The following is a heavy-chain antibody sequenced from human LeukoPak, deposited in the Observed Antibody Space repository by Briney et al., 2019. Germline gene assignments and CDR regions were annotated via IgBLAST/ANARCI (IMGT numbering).Heavy chain of an antibody. V-gene: IGHV3-48*04. CDR3: ARARYYYGSGTYYFDY. CDR1: GFTFSSYS. J-gene: IGHJ4*02. CDR2: ISSSSSTI. D-gene: IGHD3-10*01. Sequence: GGSLRLSCAASGFTFSSYSMNWVRQAPGKGPEWVSYISSSSSTIYYADSVKGRFTISRDNAKNSLYLQMNSLRAEDTAVYYCARARYYYGSGTYYFDYWGQGTLVTASS.